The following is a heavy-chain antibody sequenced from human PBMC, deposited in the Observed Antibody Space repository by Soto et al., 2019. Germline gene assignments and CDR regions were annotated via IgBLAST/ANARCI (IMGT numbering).Heavy chain of an antibody. CDR2: IWYDGSNK. CDR3: AAGDKLNY. D-gene: IGHD3-10*01. V-gene: IGHV3-33*01. J-gene: IGHJ4*01. CDR1: GFTFTNYG. Sequence: PGGSLRLSCAASGFTFTNYGMHWVRQAPGKGLEWVAIIWYDGSNKYYADSVKGRFTISRDNSENTVTLQMNSLRAEDTAVYYCAAGDKLNYGGQGTMVAVSS.